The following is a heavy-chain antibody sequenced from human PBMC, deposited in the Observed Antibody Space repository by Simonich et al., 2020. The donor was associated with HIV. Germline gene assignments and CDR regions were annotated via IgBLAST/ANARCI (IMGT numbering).Heavy chain of an antibody. V-gene: IGHV3-30*07. CDR1: GFTFSSYA. D-gene: IGHD3-10*01. Sequence: QVQLVESGGGVVQPGRSLRLSCAASGFTFSSYAMHWVRQAPGKGLEWVAVISCDGSKKYSADSVKGRFPISRGNSKNTLYLQMNSLRAEDTAVYYCARVGVGATRDAFDIWGQGTMVTVSS. CDR3: ARVGVGATRDAFDI. J-gene: IGHJ3*02. CDR2: ISCDGSKK.